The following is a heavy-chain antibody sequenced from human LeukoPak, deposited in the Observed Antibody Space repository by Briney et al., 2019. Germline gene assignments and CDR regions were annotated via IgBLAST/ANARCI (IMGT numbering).Heavy chain of an antibody. CDR3: SREVRYFDWFQADY. D-gene: IGHD3-9*01. Sequence: GGSLRLSCSASGFTFGDYSTSWFRQAPGKGLEWVGFIRNKAYGGTAEYAASVKGRFTISRDDSESIAYLQMDSLKTEDTAVYYCSREVRYFDWFQADYWGQGTLVTVSS. CDR1: GFTFGDYS. V-gene: IGHV3-49*03. CDR2: IRNKAYGGTA. J-gene: IGHJ4*02.